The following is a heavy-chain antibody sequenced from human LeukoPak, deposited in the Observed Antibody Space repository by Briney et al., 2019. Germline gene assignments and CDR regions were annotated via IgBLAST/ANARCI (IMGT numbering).Heavy chain of an antibody. Sequence: PGGSLRLSCAASGFTVSSNYMSWVRQAPGKGLEWVSVIYSGGSTNYADSVKGRFTISRDNSKNTLYLQMNSLRAEDTAVYYCATRGYSYGYPKKPFDYWGQGTLVTVSS. J-gene: IGHJ4*02. V-gene: IGHV3-53*01. CDR2: IYSGGST. D-gene: IGHD5-18*01. CDR1: GFTVSSNY. CDR3: ATRGYSYGYPKKPFDY.